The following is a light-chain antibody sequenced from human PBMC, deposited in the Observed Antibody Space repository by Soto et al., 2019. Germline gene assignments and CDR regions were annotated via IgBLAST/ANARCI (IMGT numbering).Light chain of an antibody. Sequence: EVVLTQSPGTLSLSPGERATLSCRASQSVSNNYLDWYQQKRGQSAKLLIFGSTDRATGIPDRFSGSGSGTDFTLNISRREPEDFAVYYCQQYGSSPPYTFGQGTKLEIK. CDR3: QQYGSSPPYT. V-gene: IGKV3-20*01. CDR1: QSVSNNY. J-gene: IGKJ2*01. CDR2: GST.